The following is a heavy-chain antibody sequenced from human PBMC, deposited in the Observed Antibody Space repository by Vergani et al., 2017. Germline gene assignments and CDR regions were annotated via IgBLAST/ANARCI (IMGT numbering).Heavy chain of an antibody. CDR3: ARDRYYYGSGSYYIGNWFDP. J-gene: IGHJ5*02. CDR2: VSSSSSTI. V-gene: IGHV3-48*02. CDR1: GFTFSSYS. Sequence: EVQLVESGGGLVQPGGSLRLSCAASGFTFSSYSMNWVRQAPGKGLEWVSYVSSSSSTISYADAVKSRFTISRDNAKNSLYLQMNSLRDEDTAVYYCARDRYYYGSGSYYIGNWFDPWGQGTLVTVSS. D-gene: IGHD3-10*01.